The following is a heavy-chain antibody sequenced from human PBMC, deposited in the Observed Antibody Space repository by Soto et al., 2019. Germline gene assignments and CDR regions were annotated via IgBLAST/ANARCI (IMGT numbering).Heavy chain of an antibody. CDR3: ARVKGIAAAGGAFDI. CDR1: GYTFTSNY. V-gene: IGHV1-46*01. J-gene: IGHJ3*02. CDR2: INPSGGST. D-gene: IGHD6-13*01. Sequence: ASVKVSCTASGYTFTSNYMHWVRQAPKQGLEWMGIINPSGGSTSYAQKFQGRVTMTRDTSTSTVYMELSSLRSEDTAVYYCARVKGIAAAGGAFDIWGQGTMVTVSS.